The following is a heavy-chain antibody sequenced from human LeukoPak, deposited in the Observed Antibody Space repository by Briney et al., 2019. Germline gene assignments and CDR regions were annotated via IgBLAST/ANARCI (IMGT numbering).Heavy chain of an antibody. V-gene: IGHV1-24*01. CDR2: FDPEDGET. CDR3: ATTKRIGYCSGGSCYNPFDY. D-gene: IGHD2-15*01. Sequence: ASVKVSCKVSGYTLTELSMHWVRQAPGKGLEWMGGFDPEDGETIYAQKFQGRVTMTEDTSTDTAYMELSSLRSEDTAVYYCATTKRIGYCSGGSCYNPFDYWGQGTLVTVSS. J-gene: IGHJ4*02. CDR1: GYTLTELS.